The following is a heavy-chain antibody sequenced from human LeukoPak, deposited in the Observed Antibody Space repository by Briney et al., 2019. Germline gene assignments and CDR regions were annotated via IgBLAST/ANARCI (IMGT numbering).Heavy chain of an antibody. CDR1: GYTFTGYY. CDR3: VRGIPSGPIFDY. CDR2: IIPILGIA. J-gene: IGHJ4*02. Sequence: GASVKVSCKASGYTFTGYYMHWVRQAPGQGLEWMGRIIPILGIANYAQKFQGRVTITADKSTSTAYMELSSLRSEDTAVYYCVRGIPSGPIFDYWGQGTLVTVSS. V-gene: IGHV1-69*04. D-gene: IGHD6-25*01.